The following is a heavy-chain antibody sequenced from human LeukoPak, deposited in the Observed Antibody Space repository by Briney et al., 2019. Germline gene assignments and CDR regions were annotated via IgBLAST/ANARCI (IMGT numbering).Heavy chain of an antibody. D-gene: IGHD2-2*01. CDR2: IKQDGSDK. CDR1: GFSFSGYW. V-gene: IGHV3-7*01. Sequence: PGGSLRLSCVASGFSFSGYWITWVRQAPGKGLEWVANIKQDGSDKNYVDSVKGRFTISRDNAKNSLYLQMNSLRAEDTAVYYCARSSAIAYYYMDVWGKGTTVTVSS. CDR3: ARSSAIAYYYMDV. J-gene: IGHJ6*03.